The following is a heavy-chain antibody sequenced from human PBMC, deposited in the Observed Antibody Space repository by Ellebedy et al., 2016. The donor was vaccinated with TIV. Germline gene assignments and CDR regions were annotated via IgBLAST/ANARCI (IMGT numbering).Heavy chain of an antibody. V-gene: IGHV4-34*01. CDR1: GGSFSDYY. CDR3: ARGRQYYDTSAYYVDS. Sequence: SETLSLXXAVYGGSFSDYYWTWIRQPPGRGLEWIGEINHGGSTNYDPSLKSRVTISVDTSKNQFSLKLSSVTAADTAVYYCARGRQYYDTSAYYVDSWGQGTLVTVSS. D-gene: IGHD3-22*01. J-gene: IGHJ5*01. CDR2: INHGGST.